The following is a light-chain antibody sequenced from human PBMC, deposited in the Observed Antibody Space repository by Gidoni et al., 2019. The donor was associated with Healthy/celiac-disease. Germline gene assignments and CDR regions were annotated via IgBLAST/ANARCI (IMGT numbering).Light chain of an antibody. CDR2: DAS. CDR3: QQYNRYRWT. Sequence: DIQMTQSPSTLSASVGDRVTITCRASQSISSWLAWYQQKPGKAPKLLFYDASSLESGVPSRFSGSGSGTEFTLTISSLQPDDFATYYCQQYNRYRWTFXQXTKVEIK. V-gene: IGKV1-5*01. J-gene: IGKJ1*01. CDR1: QSISSW.